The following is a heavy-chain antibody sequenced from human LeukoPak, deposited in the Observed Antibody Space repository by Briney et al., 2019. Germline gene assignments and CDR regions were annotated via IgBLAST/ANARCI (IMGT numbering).Heavy chain of an antibody. CDR3: ARGQYADFWSDLSIQDAFDI. Sequence: SVKVSCKASGGTFSSYAISWVRQAPGQGLEWMGGIIPIFGTANYAQKFQGRVTITADESTSTAYMELSSLRSEDTAVYYCARGQYADFWSDLSIQDAFDIWGQGTMVTVSS. J-gene: IGHJ3*02. CDR2: IIPIFGTA. V-gene: IGHV1-69*13. D-gene: IGHD3-3*01. CDR1: GGTFSSYA.